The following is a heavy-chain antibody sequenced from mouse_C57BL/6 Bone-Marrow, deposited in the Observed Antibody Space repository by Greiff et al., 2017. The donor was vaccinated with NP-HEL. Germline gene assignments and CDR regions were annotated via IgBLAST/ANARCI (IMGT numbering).Heavy chain of an antibody. Sequence: QVQLQQSGAELVKPGASVKLSCKASGYTFTSYWMHWVQQRPGQGLEWIGVIHPNSGSTNYNEKFKSKATLTVDKSSSTAYMQLSSLTSEDAAVYYCLYYYGSRDYWGQGTTLTVSS. D-gene: IGHD1-1*01. V-gene: IGHV1-64*01. CDR2: IHPNSGST. J-gene: IGHJ2*01. CDR1: GYTFTSYW. CDR3: LYYYGSRDY.